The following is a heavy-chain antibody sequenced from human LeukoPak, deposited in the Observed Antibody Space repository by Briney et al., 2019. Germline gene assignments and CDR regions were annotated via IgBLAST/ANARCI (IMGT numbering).Heavy chain of an antibody. CDR3: ARAGYCSGGSCIRSFDP. CDR2: ITSSGSTI. J-gene: IGHJ5*02. Sequence: GGSLRLSCAASGFTFSSYSMNWVRQAPGKGLEWVPYITSSGSTIYYADSVKGRFTISRDNAKNSLSLQMNSLRAEDTAVYYCARAGYCSGGSCIRSFDPWGQGTLVTVSS. V-gene: IGHV3-48*01. CDR1: GFTFSSYS. D-gene: IGHD2-15*01.